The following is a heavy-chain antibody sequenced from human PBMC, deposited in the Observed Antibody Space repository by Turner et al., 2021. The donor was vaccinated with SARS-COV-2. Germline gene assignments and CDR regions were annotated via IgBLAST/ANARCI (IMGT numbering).Heavy chain of an antibody. CDR2: IKQDGSEK. D-gene: IGHD6-13*01. V-gene: IGHV3-7*01. CDR1: GFTFSFHG. Sequence: SLRLSCAASGFTFSFHGMSWVRQAPGKGLEWVANIKQDGSEKYYVDSVTGRFTISRDNAKNSLYLQMNSLGAEDTAVYYCARLAGSSWHFDYWGQGTLVTVSS. CDR3: ARLAGSSWHFDY. J-gene: IGHJ4*02.